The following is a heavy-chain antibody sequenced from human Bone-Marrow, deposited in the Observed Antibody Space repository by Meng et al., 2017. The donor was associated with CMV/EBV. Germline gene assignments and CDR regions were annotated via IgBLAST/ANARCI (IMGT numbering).Heavy chain of an antibody. V-gene: IGHV5-51*01. CDR2: IYPGDSDT. CDR1: GYSFTSYW. D-gene: IGHD5-12*01. CDR3: ARHGSYYYYGMDV. Sequence: KVSCKGSGYSFTSYWIGWVRQMPGKDLEWMGIIYPGDSDTRYSPSFQGQVTISADKSISTAYLQWSSLKASDTAMYYCARHGSYYYYGMDVWGQGTTVTVSS. J-gene: IGHJ6*02.